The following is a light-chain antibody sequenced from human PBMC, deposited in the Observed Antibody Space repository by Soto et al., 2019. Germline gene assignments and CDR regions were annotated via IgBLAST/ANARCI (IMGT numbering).Light chain of an antibody. V-gene: IGLV2-23*01. J-gene: IGLJ1*01. CDR3: CSYAGSSTFYV. Sequence: SAPTQPASVSWSPGHSITIACTGTSSDVGSYNLVSWYQQHPGKAPKLMIYEGSKRPSGVSNRFSGSKSGNTASLTISGLQAEDEADYYCCSYAGSSTFYVFGTGTKVTVL. CDR2: EGS. CDR1: SSDVGSYNL.